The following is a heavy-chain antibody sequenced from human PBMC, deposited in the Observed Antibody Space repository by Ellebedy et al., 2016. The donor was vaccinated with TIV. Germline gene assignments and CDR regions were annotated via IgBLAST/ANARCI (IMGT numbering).Heavy chain of an antibody. CDR2: IYYSGGT. V-gene: IGHV4-59*08. Sequence: SETLSLXXTVSGGSISGYYWSWLRQSPGRGLEWIGYIYYSGGTSYNPSLKSRVTISVDTSKNQFSLKLNSVTAADTAIYYCARHNKIDPSGSYVEDYWGQGTLVTVSS. J-gene: IGHJ4*02. CDR1: GGSISGYY. CDR3: ARHNKIDPSGSYVEDY. D-gene: IGHD3-10*01.